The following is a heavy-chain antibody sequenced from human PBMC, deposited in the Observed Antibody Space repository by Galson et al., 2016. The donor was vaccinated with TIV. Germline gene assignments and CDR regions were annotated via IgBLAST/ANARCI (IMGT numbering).Heavy chain of an antibody. D-gene: IGHD5-12*01. CDR1: GGSVSVYF. CDR3: SRRGPWPFYFDF. V-gene: IGHV4-34*01. J-gene: IGHJ4*02. Sequence: SETLSLTCGIYGGSVSVYFWGWFRQPPGKGLEWIGEINHYWSSNYNPSLKSPVTLSVDSSKNQISLKLSSVTAADTAIYFWSRRGPWPFYFDFWGQGTMVTVSS. CDR2: INHYWSS.